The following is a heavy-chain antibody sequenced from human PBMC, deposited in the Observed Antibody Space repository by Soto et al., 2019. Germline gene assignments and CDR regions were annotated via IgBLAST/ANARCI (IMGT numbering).Heavy chain of an antibody. J-gene: IGHJ4*02. CDR1: GAPLSSDDHY. CDR3: ARSTGRF. V-gene: IGHV4-30-4*01. Sequence: QVQLQESGPGLVKPSQTLSLTCTVSGAPLSSDDHYWTWIRQPPGKGLEWIGYIYYSGSTSYNPSLKSRSISPRYTSRNQFSPKLRSATAADTAVYYCARSTGRFWGQGTLVTVSS. CDR2: IYYSGST.